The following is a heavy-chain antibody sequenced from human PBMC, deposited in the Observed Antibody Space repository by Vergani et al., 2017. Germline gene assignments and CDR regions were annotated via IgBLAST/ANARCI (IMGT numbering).Heavy chain of an antibody. CDR3: GIVTYYYDSRGYYLDY. V-gene: IGHV1-24*01. D-gene: IGHD3-22*01. J-gene: IGHJ4*02. Sequence: QVQLVQSGSDVRKPRASVKVSCQVSGYSLTELTIHWVRQAPGKGLEWMGGFDPDHGEVTFARHIQGRVTMTEDRSTEKAYMELSSLRPDDTALYYCGIVTYYYDSRGYYLDYWGQGTLVTVS. CDR2: FDPDHGEV. CDR1: GYSLTELT.